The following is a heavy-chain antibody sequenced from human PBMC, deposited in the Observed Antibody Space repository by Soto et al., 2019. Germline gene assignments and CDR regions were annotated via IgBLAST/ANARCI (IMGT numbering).Heavy chain of an antibody. CDR1: GFTFSSYA. D-gene: IGHD5-18*01. CDR2: ISYDGSNK. Sequence: GGSLRLSCAASGFTFSSYAMHWVRQAPGKGLEWVAVISYDGSNKYYADSVKGRFTISRDNSKNTLYLQMNSLRAEDTTVYYCARWIQGYYYYGMDVWGQGTTVTVSS. V-gene: IGHV3-30-3*01. CDR3: ARWIQGYYYYGMDV. J-gene: IGHJ6*02.